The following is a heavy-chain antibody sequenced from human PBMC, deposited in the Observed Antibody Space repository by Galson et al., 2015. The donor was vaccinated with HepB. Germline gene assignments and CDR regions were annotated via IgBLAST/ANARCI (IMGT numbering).Heavy chain of an antibody. Sequence: SVKVSCKASGYTFTGPSINWLRQAPGQGLEWMGWINTITGNPTYAQGFGGRFIFSLDTSVSTTYLQINSLKAEDTAIYYCARDLAKIKFDPWGQGALVTVSS. CDR1: GYTFTGPS. CDR3: ARDLAKIKFDP. D-gene: IGHD3-16*01. CDR2: INTITGNP. V-gene: IGHV7-4-1*02. J-gene: IGHJ5*02.